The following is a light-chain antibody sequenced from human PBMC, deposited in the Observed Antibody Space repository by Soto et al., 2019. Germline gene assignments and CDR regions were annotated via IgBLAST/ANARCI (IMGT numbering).Light chain of an antibody. V-gene: IGKV3-11*01. J-gene: IGKJ4*01. CDR1: QSVSSY. Sequence: EIVLTQSPATLSLSPGERATLSCRASQSVSSYLVWYQQKPGQAPRLLIFDAFNRATGIPARFSGSWSGTDFTLTISSLEPEDCAVYYCQQRSSWPLTFGGGTKVEIK. CDR3: QQRSSWPLT. CDR2: DAF.